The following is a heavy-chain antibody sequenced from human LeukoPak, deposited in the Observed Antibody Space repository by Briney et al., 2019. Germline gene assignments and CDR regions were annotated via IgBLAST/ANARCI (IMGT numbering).Heavy chain of an antibody. CDR1: GGTFSSYA. CDR2: IIPIFGTA. Sequence: SVKVSCKASGGTFSSYAISWVRQAPGQGLEWMGGIIPIFGTANYAQKFQGRVTITADESTSTAYMELSSLRSEDTAVYYCAREVWVVPAAGRYDYWGQGTLVTVSS. J-gene: IGHJ4*02. CDR3: AREVWVVPAAGRYDY. V-gene: IGHV1-69*13. D-gene: IGHD2-2*01.